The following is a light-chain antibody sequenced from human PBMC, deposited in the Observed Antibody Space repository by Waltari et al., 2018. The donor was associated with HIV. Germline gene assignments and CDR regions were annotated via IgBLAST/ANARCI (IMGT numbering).Light chain of an antibody. Sequence: SYVLTQPPSVSVAPGQTARISCGGNSIGSKTVHWYRQRPGQAPVLVVYDDSVRPSGIPERFSGSNSGNTATLTIGLVEAGDEADYYCQVWESSSSHSYVFGTGTTVTVL. CDR1: SIGSKT. CDR2: DDS. J-gene: IGLJ1*01. V-gene: IGLV3-21*02. CDR3: QVWESSSSHSYV.